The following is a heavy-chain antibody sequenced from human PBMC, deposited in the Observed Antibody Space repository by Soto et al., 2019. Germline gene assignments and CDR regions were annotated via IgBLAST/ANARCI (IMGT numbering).Heavy chain of an antibody. CDR1: GYTFPTST. J-gene: IGHJ4*02. Sequence: QLQLVQSGAEAKKPGASVKVSCKASGYTFPTSTISWVRQAPGQGLEWMGWIKAYSGNTNYAQKLQGRVTMTTDTSTNPAYMELRSLTTDDTAIYYCAIADNGDDDYWGQGTLVTVSS. D-gene: IGHD4-17*01. CDR3: AIADNGDDDY. CDR2: IKAYSGNT. V-gene: IGHV1-18*01.